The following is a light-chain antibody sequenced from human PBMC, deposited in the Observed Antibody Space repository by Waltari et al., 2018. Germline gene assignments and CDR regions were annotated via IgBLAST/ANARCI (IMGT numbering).Light chain of an antibody. V-gene: IGKV3-20*01. CDR3: QQYGSSPWT. J-gene: IGKJ1*01. Sequence: EIVLTQSPGTLSLSPGERPTLSCSASQSVSSSYSAWYQQKPGQAPRVLIHGASNRATGIPDRFSGSGSGTDFTLTISRLEPEDFAVYYCQQYGSSPWTFGQGTKVEIK. CDR1: QSVSSSY. CDR2: GAS.